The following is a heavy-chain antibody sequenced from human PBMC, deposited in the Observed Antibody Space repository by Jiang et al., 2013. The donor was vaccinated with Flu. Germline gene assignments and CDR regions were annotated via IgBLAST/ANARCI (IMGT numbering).Heavy chain of an antibody. CDR3: ARGPTVAVVPAVGWGNCFDP. CDR1: GYNLTGFY. D-gene: IGHD2-2*01. V-gene: IGHV1-2*02. CDR2: INPNSGGS. J-gene: IGHJ5*02. Sequence: SGAEVKKPGASVKVSCKTSGYNLTGFYMHWVRQAPGHGLQWMGWINPNSGGSRSAENFQGRVTMTRDTSISTVYLDLNRLTSDDTAVYYCARGPTVAVVPAVGWGNCFDPWGQGTLVTVSS.